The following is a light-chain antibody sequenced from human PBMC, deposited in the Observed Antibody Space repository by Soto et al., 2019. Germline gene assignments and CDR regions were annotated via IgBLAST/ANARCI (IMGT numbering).Light chain of an antibody. CDR2: GAS. CDR3: QQTYRSPFT. J-gene: IGKJ3*01. Sequence: DIQMTQSPSSLSASVGDNVTMSCRASQNILTYLNWYQQNPGRAPKLLLFGASILQDGAPSRFSGIGSGTEFTLTITSLRPEDFATYFCQQTYRSPFTFGPGTKVDVK. V-gene: IGKV1-39*01. CDR1: QNILTY.